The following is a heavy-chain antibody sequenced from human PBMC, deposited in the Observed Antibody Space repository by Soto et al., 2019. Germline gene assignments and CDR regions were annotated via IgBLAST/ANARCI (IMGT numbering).Heavy chain of an antibody. Sequence: QVQLQESGPGLVKPSETLSLTCTVSGGSITNYYCSWFRQPPGKGLEWIGYISYSGASAYNLSLKRRVTMSMDTSKTQFSLMLESVTATDTAVYYCARHGYGSLHGLVDVWGQGTTVIVS. CDR1: GGSITNYY. J-gene: IGHJ6*02. V-gene: IGHV4-59*08. CDR2: ISYSGAS. CDR3: ARHGYGSLHGLVDV. D-gene: IGHD1-26*01.